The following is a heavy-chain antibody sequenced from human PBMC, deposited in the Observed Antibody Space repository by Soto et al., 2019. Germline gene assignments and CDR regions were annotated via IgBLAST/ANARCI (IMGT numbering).Heavy chain of an antibody. CDR2: ISGSGGST. CDR1: GFTFSSYA. CDR3: AKVLPYYYDSSGYYFDY. V-gene: IGHV3-23*01. J-gene: IGHJ4*02. Sequence: GESLKISCAASGFTFSSYAMSWVRQAPGKGLEWVSAISGSGGSTYYADSVKGRFTISRDNSKNKLYLQMNSLRAEDTAVYYCAKVLPYYYDSSGYYFDYWGQGTLVTVSS. D-gene: IGHD3-22*01.